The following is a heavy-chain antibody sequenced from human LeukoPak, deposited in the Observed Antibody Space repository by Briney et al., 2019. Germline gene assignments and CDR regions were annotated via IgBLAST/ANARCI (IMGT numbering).Heavy chain of an antibody. CDR2: INPSGGST. J-gene: IGHJ4*02. CDR1: GYTFTDYY. D-gene: IGHD6-19*01. Sequence: ASVKVSCKAPGYTFTDYYMYWVRQAPGQGLEWMGIINPSGGSTTYAQKYQGRVTMTRDTSTSTVYMELSRLRSDDTAVYYCARVGSSGWYVHPTLDYWGQGTLVTVSS. CDR3: ARVGSSGWYVHPTLDY. V-gene: IGHV1-46*01.